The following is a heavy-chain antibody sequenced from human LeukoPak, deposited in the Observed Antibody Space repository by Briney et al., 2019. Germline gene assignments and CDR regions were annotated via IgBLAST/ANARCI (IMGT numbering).Heavy chain of an antibody. CDR1: GFTFSSSG. D-gene: IGHD1-26*01. CDR3: AEETRGSYSDY. J-gene: IGHJ4*02. V-gene: IGHV3-30*02. CDR2: IRYDGTSK. Sequence: QPGGSLRLSRAASGFTFSSSGMHWVRQAPGKGLEWVAFIRYDGTSKYYADSVKGRFTISRDNSKNTVYLQMNSLRAEDTAVYYCAEETRGSYSDYWGQGTLVTVSS.